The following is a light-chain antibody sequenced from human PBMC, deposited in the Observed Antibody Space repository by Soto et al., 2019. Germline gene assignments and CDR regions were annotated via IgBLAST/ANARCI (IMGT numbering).Light chain of an antibody. CDR2: AAS. J-gene: IGKJ2*01. CDR1: QDISKY. Sequence: DIQMTQSPSSLSASIGDRVTITCRASQDISKYLAWYQQKPGKVPKLLIYAASTLQSGVPSRFSGSGSGTEFTLTISRLQAKDVATYFRQKTNGAPRNFGPGTKPEIK. CDR3: QKTNGAPRN. V-gene: IGKV1-27*01.